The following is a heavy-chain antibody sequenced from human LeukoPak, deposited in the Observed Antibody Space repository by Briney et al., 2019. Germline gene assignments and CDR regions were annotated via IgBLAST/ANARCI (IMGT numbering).Heavy chain of an antibody. CDR2: IKQDGSEK. V-gene: IGHV3-7*01. J-gene: IGHJ4*02. Sequence: GGSLRLSCAASGFTFSSYWMSWVRQAPGKGLEWVANIKQDGSEKYYVDSVKGRFTISRDNAKNSLYLQMNSLRAEDTAVHYCARARVFGDYSFDYWGQGTLVTVSS. CDR1: GFTFSSYW. CDR3: ARARVFGDYSFDY. D-gene: IGHD4-17*01.